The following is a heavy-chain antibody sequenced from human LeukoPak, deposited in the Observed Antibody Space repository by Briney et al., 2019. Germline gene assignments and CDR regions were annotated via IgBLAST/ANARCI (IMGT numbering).Heavy chain of an antibody. D-gene: IGHD2-8*01. CDR2: ISWDSGST. CDR3: AKDYCTNGVCYVFDY. CDR1: GFTFDDYA. V-gene: IGHV3-43D*04. J-gene: IGHJ4*02. Sequence: GGSQRLSCAASGFTFDDYAMHWVRQAPGKGLEWVSLISWDSGSTYYADSVKGRFTISRDNSKNSLYLQMNSLRAEDTALYYCAKDYCTNGVCYVFDYWGQGTLVTVSS.